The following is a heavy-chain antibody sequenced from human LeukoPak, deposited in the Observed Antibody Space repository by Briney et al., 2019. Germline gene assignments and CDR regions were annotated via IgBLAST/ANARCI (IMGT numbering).Heavy chain of an antibody. D-gene: IGHD2-2*02. CDR3: ARETVVVPAAIVSDWFDP. CDR2: IYHSGDT. J-gene: IGHJ5*02. V-gene: IGHV4-38-2*02. Sequence: SETLSLTCTVSGYSVSSGYYWGWIRQPPGKGLEWIASIYHSGDTYYNPSLKSRVTISVDTSKNQFSLKLSSVTAADTAVYYCARETVVVPAAIVSDWFDPWGQGTLVTVSS. CDR1: GYSVSSGYY.